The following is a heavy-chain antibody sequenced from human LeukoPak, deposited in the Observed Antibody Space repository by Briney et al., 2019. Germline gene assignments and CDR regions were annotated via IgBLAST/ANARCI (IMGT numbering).Heavy chain of an antibody. D-gene: IGHD6-19*01. J-gene: IGHJ4*02. CDR3: ERTREQWQVLDY. CDR2: ISSTSNYI. V-gene: IGHV3-21*01. CDR1: GFNFNTYS. Sequence: GGSLRLSCAVSGFNFNTYSMNWVRQAPGKGPEWVSSISSTSNYIYFAESVKGRFAVSRDNAKNMVYRQVNSLRTEDTAVYYCERTREQWQVLDYSGQGTLFTASS.